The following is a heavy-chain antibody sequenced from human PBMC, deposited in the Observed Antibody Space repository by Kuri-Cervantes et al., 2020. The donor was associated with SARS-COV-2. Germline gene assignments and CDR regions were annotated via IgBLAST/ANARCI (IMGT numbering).Heavy chain of an antibody. V-gene: IGHV3-74*01. CDR3: AKDSFRYCSGGGCSSGGFDI. J-gene: IGHJ3*02. CDR2: INPDGSYT. D-gene: IGHD2-15*01. CDR1: GFTFSGHW. Sequence: GGSLRLSCAASGFTFSGHWIHWVRQAPGKGLVWVSRINPDGSYTNNADSVKGRFTLSRDNAKKSLYLQMNSLKPEDTALYYCAKDSFRYCSGGGCSSGGFDIWGQGTMVTVSS.